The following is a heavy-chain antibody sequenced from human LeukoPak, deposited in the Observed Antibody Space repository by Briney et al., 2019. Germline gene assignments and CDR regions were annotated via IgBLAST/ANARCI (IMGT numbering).Heavy chain of an antibody. CDR1: GFTFSSYG. CDR2: ISGSGGST. J-gene: IGHJ4*02. CDR3: AKRDGGPGDY. D-gene: IGHD3-16*01. Sequence: GGSLRLSCAASGFTFSSYGLSWVRKAPGKGLEWVSAISGSGGSTYYAGSVKGRFTISRDNSENTLYLQMNSLRAEDTAVYYCAKRDGGPGDYWGQGTLVTVSS. V-gene: IGHV3-23*01.